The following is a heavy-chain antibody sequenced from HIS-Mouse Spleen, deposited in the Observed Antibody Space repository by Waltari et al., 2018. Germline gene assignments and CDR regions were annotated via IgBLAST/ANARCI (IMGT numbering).Heavy chain of an antibody. CDR2: IYYSGST. CDR3: AREIPYSSSWYDWYFDL. J-gene: IGHJ2*01. Sequence: QLQLQESGPGLVQPSETLSLTCTVSGCPIISTSYYWGWTRQPPGKGLEWIGSIYYSGSTYYNPSLKSRVTISVDTSKNQFSLKLSSVTAADTAVYYCAREIPYSSSWYDWYFDLWGRGTLVTVSS. D-gene: IGHD6-13*01. CDR1: GCPIISTSYY. V-gene: IGHV4-39*07.